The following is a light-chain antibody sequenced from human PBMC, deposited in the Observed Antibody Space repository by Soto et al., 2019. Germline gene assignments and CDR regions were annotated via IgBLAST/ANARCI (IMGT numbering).Light chain of an antibody. CDR3: EALDDSLNGVV. Sequence: QSVLTQPPSASGTPGQRVTISCSGSSSNIGSNTVNWYSQLPGTAPKLLIYGSDLRPSGVPDRFSGSKSGTSASLAISGLQSQDEADYYCEALDDSLNGVVFGGGTKLTVL. J-gene: IGLJ2*01. V-gene: IGLV1-44*01. CDR1: SSNIGSNT. CDR2: GSD.